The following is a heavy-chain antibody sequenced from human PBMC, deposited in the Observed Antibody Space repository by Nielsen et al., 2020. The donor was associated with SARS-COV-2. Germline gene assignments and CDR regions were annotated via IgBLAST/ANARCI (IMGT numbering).Heavy chain of an antibody. CDR2: IKPDGGEK. CDR3: ARDWSRAFDV. V-gene: IGHV3-7*01. J-gene: IGHJ3*01. Sequence: GESLKISCAASGFTFDDYAMHWVRQVPGKGLEWVADIKPDGGEKVYVDSVKGRFTISRDNAKNSMSLQMNSLRVEDTAVYYCARDWSRAFDVWGQGTMVTVSS. CDR1: GFTFDDYA.